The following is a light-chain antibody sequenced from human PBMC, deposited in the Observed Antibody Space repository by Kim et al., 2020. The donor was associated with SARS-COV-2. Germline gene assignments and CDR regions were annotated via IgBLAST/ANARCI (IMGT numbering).Light chain of an antibody. CDR3: QQYGNSPMYI. CDR1: RSVSSSY. V-gene: IGKV3-20*01. Sequence: EIVLTQSPVTLSLSPGEKATLSCRASRSVSSSYLAWYQQRPGQAPRLLIYGASSRATGIPDRFSGSGSETDFTLTITRLEPEDFAVYYCQQYGNSPMYIFGQGTKLEI. J-gene: IGKJ2*01. CDR2: GAS.